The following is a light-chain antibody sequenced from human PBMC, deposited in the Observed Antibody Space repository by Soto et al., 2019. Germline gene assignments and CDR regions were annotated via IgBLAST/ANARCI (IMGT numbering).Light chain of an antibody. CDR1: QSVSSD. CDR3: QQYKNWPWT. Sequence: EVVMTQSPATLSVSPGERATLSFRASQSVSSDLAWYQQSPGQAPRLLIYGASSRATGIPARFSGSGFGTEFTLTISSLQSEDFAVYFCQQYKNWPWTFGQGTKVDI. CDR2: GAS. V-gene: IGKV3-15*01. J-gene: IGKJ1*01.